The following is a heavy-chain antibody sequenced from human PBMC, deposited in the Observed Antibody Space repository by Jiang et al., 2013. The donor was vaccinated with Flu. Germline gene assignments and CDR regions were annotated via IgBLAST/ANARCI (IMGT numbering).Heavy chain of an antibody. V-gene: IGHV4-61*01. Sequence: GPGLVKPSETLSLTCTVSGGSVSSGSYYWSWIRQPPGKGLEWIGYIYYSGSTNYNPSLKSRVTISVDTSKNQFSLKLSSVTAADTAVYYCARVVAAAGHWYFDLWGRGTLVTVSS. CDR1: GGSVSSGSYY. CDR2: IYYSGST. J-gene: IGHJ2*01. CDR3: ARVVAAAGHWYFDL. D-gene: IGHD6-13*01.